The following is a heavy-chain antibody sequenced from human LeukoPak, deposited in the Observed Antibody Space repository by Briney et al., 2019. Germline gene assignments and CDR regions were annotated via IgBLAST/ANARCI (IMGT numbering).Heavy chain of an antibody. CDR1: GYTLTELS. D-gene: IGHD3-10*01. J-gene: IGHJ4*02. Sequence: ASVKVSCKVSGYTLTELSMQWVRQAPGKGLEWMGGFDPEDGETIYAQKFQGRVIMTEDTSTDTAYMELSSLRSEDTAVYYCASMVRGVILPFDYWGQGTLVTVSS. CDR2: FDPEDGET. V-gene: IGHV1-24*01. CDR3: ASMVRGVILPFDY.